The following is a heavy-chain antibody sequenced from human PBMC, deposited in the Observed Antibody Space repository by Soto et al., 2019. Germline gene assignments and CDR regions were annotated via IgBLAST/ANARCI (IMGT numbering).Heavy chain of an antibody. D-gene: IGHD2-15*01. CDR1: EFTFSSYW. J-gene: IGHJ4*02. CDR3: VRTSLVVAAATREDY. CDR2: INSDGSST. Sequence: EVQLVESGGGLVQPGGSLRLSCADSEFTFSSYWVHWVRQAPGKGLVWVSRINSDGSSTSYADSVKGRFTISRDNAKNTLYLQMNSLRAEDTAVYYCVRTSLVVAAATREDYWGQGTLVTVSS. V-gene: IGHV3-74*01.